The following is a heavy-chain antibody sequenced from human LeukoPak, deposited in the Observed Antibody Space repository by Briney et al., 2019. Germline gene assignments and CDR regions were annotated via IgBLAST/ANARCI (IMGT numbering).Heavy chain of an antibody. V-gene: IGHV3-9*01. CDR2: ISWNSGSI. CDR3: AKGDYGEISLPNYGMDV. CDR1: GFTFDDYA. D-gene: IGHD4-17*01. J-gene: IGHJ6*02. Sequence: PGGSLRLSCAASGFTFDDYAMHWVRQAPGKGLEWVSGISWNSGSIGYADSVKGRFTISRDNAKNSLYLQMNSLRAEDTALYYCAKGDYGEISLPNYGMDVWGQGTTVTVSS.